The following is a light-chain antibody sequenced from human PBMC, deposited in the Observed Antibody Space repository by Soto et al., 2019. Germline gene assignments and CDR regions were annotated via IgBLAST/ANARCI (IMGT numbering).Light chain of an antibody. V-gene: IGKV1-5*03. J-gene: IGKJ1*01. CDR1: QSVSRW. CDR3: QQSDVYSPWM. Sequence: DIQMTQSPSTLVASVGGRVTITCRASQSVSRWLAWYKQKPGEAPKLLIYKASNLESGVSSRFSGSGSGTEFTLTISSLQPDDSATYYCQQSDVYSPWMVGPVTKVEIK. CDR2: KAS.